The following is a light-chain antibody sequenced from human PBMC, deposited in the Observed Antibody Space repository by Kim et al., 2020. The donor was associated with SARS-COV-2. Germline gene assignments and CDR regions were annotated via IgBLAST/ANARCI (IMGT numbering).Light chain of an antibody. V-gene: IGLV3-1*01. Sequence: SMSPGQTASITCSGDKLGDKYACWYQQKPGQSPVVVIYQDSKRPSGIPERFSGSNSGNTATLTISGTQAIDEADYYCQAWDSSHGVFGTGTKVTVL. CDR2: QDS. J-gene: IGLJ1*01. CDR3: QAWDSSHGV. CDR1: KLGDKY.